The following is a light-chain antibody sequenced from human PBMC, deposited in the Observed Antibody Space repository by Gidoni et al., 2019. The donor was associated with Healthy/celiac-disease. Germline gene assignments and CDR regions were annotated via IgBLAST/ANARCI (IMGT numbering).Light chain of an antibody. Sequence: AIRMTQSPSSFSASTGDRVTITCRASQGISSYLSWYQPKPGKAPKLLIYAASTLQSGVPSRFSGSGSGTDFTLTISCLQSDAFATYYCQQYYSYPRTFGQGTKVEIK. CDR3: QQYYSYPRT. CDR1: QGISSY. V-gene: IGKV1-8*01. J-gene: IGKJ1*01. CDR2: AAS.